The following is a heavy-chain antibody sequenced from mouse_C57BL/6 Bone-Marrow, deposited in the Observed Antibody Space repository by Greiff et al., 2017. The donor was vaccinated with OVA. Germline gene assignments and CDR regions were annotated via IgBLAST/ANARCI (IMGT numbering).Heavy chain of an antibody. Sequence: QVQLQQPGAELVKPGASVKLSCKASGYTFTSYWMQWVKQRPGQGLEWIGEIDPSDSYTNYNQKFKGKATLTVDTSSSTAYMQLSSLTSEDSAVYYCAREGFPTVVFDYWGQGTTLTVSS. V-gene: IGHV1-50*01. CDR3: AREGFPTVVFDY. J-gene: IGHJ2*01. CDR2: IDPSDSYT. CDR1: GYTFTSYW. D-gene: IGHD1-1*01.